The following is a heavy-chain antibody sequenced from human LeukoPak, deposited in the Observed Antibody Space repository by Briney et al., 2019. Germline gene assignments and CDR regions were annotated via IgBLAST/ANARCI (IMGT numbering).Heavy chain of an antibody. V-gene: IGHV3-30*18. Sequence: GGSLRLSCAASGFTFSSYGMHWVRQAPGKGLEWVAVISYDGSNKYYADSVKGRFTISRDNSKNTLYLQMNSLRAEDTAVYYCAKDGSSWYYFDYWGQGTLGTVSS. CDR1: GFTFSSYG. D-gene: IGHD6-13*01. CDR2: ISYDGSNK. J-gene: IGHJ4*02. CDR3: AKDGSSWYYFDY.